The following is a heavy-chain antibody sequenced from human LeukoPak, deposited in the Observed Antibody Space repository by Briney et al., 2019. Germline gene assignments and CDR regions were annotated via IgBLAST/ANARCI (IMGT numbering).Heavy chain of an antibody. V-gene: IGHV4-59*08. CDR1: GGSISTYY. CDR2: VFYTGST. Sequence: SETLSLTCTVSGGSISTYYWTWIRQPPGKGLEWIGYVFYTGSTSYNPSLKSRLTISVDTSKNQFSLKVSSVTAADTAVYYCARHVGSGSYFDYWGQGTLVTVSS. D-gene: IGHD1-26*01. CDR3: ARHVGSGSYFDY. J-gene: IGHJ4*02.